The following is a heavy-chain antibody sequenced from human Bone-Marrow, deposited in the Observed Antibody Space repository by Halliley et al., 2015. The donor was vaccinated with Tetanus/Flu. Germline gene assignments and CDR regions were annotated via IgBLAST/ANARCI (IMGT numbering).Heavy chain of an antibody. D-gene: IGHD3-10*01. CDR3: ARRTPTVRYYYYGMDV. V-gene: IGHV4-34*01. Sequence: GKTKHRGSTNYNPSLKRRATNSVDPSKNQFSLKLSSGPAADTAVYYCARRTPTVRYYYYGMDVWGQGTTVTVSS. CDR2: TKHRGST. J-gene: IGHJ6*02.